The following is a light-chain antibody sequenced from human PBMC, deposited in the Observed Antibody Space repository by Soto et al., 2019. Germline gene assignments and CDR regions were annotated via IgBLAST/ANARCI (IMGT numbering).Light chain of an antibody. J-gene: IGLJ3*02. CDR3: AVWDDSLSGWV. CDR2: STN. Sequence: QLVLTQPPSASGTPGQRVSISCSGSSTNIGRNSISWYQQLPGTAPKLLIYSTNQRPSGVPDRISGSKSGTSATLAISGLRFEDEADYYCAVWDDSLSGWVFGGGTKLTVL. V-gene: IGLV1-47*02. CDR1: STNIGRNS.